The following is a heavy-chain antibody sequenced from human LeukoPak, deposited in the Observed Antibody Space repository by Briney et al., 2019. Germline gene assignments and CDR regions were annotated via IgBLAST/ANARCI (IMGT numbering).Heavy chain of an antibody. Sequence: ASVKVSCKASGGTFTGYYMHWVRQAPGQGLEWMGWINPNSGGTNYAQKFQGRVTMTRDTSISTAYMELSRLRSDDTAVYYCARDPVGGNWFDPWGQGTLVTVSS. J-gene: IGHJ5*02. V-gene: IGHV1-2*02. CDR2: INPNSGGT. D-gene: IGHD3-10*01. CDR3: ARDPVGGNWFDP. CDR1: GGTFTGYY.